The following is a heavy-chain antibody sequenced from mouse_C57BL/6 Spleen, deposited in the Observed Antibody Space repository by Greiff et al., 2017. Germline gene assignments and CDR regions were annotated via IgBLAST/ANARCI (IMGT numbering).Heavy chain of an antibody. V-gene: IGHV1-59*01. CDR1: GYTFTSYW. J-gene: IGHJ4*01. D-gene: IGHD2-4*01. Sequence: QVQLQQPGAELVRPGTSVKLSCKASGYTFTSYWMHWVKQRPGRGLEWIGVIDPSDSYTNYNQKFKGKATLTVDTSSSTAYMQLSSLTSEDSAVYYCARGNYDEAMDYWGQGTSVTVSS. CDR3: ARGNYDEAMDY. CDR2: IDPSDSYT.